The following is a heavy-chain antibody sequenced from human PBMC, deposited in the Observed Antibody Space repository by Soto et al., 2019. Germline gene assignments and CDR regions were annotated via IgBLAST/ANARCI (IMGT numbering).Heavy chain of an antibody. V-gene: IGHV4-59*01. Sequence: TSETLSLTCTVSGGSISSYYWSWIRQPPGKGLEWIGYIYYSGSTNYNPSLKSRVTISVDTSKNQFSLKLSSVTAADTAVYYCARSESYDFWSGYYTVYYYYYMDVWGKGTTVTVSS. D-gene: IGHD3-3*01. CDR3: ARSESYDFWSGYYTVYYYYYMDV. CDR2: IYYSGST. J-gene: IGHJ6*03. CDR1: GGSISSYY.